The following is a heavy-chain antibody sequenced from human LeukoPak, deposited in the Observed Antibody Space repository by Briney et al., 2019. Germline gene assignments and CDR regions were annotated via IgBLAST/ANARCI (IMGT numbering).Heavy chain of an antibody. Sequence: GGSLRLSCAASGFTFSSYEMSWVRQAPGKGLEWVGNIKQDASEKYFVDSLRGRFTISRDNAKNSLFLQMNSLRADDTAVYYCVRDQGAFDMWGHGTMVTVSS. V-gene: IGHV3-7*05. J-gene: IGHJ3*02. CDR2: IKQDASEK. CDR3: VRDQGAFDM. CDR1: GFTFSSYE.